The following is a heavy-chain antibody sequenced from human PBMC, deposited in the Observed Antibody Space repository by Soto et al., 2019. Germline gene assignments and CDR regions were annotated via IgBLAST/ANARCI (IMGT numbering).Heavy chain of an antibody. CDR3: STDIGIYGLDL. V-gene: IGHV3-15*01. CDR2: IKSKTDGGTA. CDR1: RFSFTNAW. J-gene: IGHJ6*02. Sequence: EVQLVESGGGFVQPGGSLRLSCVASRFSFTNAWMSWVRQAPGKGPEWVGRIKSKTDGGTADYAAPVKGRFTISRDDSQNTLYLDMDSLKTEDTALYHCSTDIGIYGLDLWGQGTTVTVSS. D-gene: IGHD1-26*01.